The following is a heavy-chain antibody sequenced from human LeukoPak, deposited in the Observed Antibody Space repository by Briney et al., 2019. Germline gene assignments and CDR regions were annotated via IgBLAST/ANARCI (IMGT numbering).Heavy chain of an antibody. D-gene: IGHD2-15*01. Sequence: ASVKVSCKASGYTFTGYYMHWVRQAPGQGLEWMGIINSSGGGTGYAQKFQGRVTMTRDTSTSTVYIELSSLRSEDTAVYYCARGGYCSGGSCYTFDYWGQGTLVIVSS. CDR1: GYTFTGYY. V-gene: IGHV1-46*01. CDR2: INSSGGGT. J-gene: IGHJ4*02. CDR3: ARGGYCSGGSCYTFDY.